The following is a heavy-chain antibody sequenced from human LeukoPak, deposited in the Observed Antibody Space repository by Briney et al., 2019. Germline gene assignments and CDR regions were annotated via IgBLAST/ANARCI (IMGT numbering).Heavy chain of an antibody. J-gene: IGHJ6*04. D-gene: IGHD5-18*01. CDR3: ARDRYSYGHNNYYYYGMDV. Sequence: PSETLSLTCAVSGGSISSGGYSWSWIRQPPGKGLEWIGYIYHSGSTYYNPSLKSRVTISVDTSKNQFSLKLSSVTAADTAVYYCARDRYSYGHNNYYYYGMDVWGKGTTVTVSS. CDR2: IYHSGST. V-gene: IGHV4-30-2*01. CDR1: GGSISSGGYS.